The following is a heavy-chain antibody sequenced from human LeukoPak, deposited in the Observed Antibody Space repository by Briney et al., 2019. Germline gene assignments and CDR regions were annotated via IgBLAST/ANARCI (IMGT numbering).Heavy chain of an antibody. D-gene: IGHD2-21*02. CDR1: GGSISSSSYY. V-gene: IGHV4-39*01. Sequence: PSETLSLTCTVSGGSISSSSYYWGWIRQPPGKGLEWIGSIYYSGSTYYNPSLKSRATISVDTSKNQFSLKLSSVTAADTAVYYCARRVTGRSYYYGMDVWGQGTTVTVSS. CDR3: ARRVTGRSYYYGMDV. CDR2: IYYSGST. J-gene: IGHJ6*02.